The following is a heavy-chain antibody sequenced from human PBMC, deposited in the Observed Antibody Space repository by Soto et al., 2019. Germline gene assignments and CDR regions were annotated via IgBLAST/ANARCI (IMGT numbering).Heavy chain of an antibody. Sequence: LRLSCAASGFTFSSYAMSWVRQAPGKGLEWVSAISGSGGSTYYADSVKGRFTISRDNSKNTLYLQMNSLRPEDTAVYYCTRDHHAFDIWGQGTMVTVSS. V-gene: IGHV3-23*01. J-gene: IGHJ3*02. CDR2: ISGSGGST. CDR1: GFTFSSYA. CDR3: TRDHHAFDI.